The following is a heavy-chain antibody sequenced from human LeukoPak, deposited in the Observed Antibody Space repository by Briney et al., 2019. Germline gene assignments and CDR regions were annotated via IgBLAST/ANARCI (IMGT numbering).Heavy chain of an antibody. CDR1: GGSISSSNW. Sequence: SETLSLTCAVSGGSISSSNWWSWVRQPPGKGLEWIGEIYHSGSTNYNPSLKSRVTISVDTSKNQFSLKLSSVTAADTAVYYCAREAPAAIDYWGQGTLVTVSS. J-gene: IGHJ4*02. D-gene: IGHD2-2*01. CDR2: IYHSGST. V-gene: IGHV4-4*02. CDR3: AREAPAAIDY.